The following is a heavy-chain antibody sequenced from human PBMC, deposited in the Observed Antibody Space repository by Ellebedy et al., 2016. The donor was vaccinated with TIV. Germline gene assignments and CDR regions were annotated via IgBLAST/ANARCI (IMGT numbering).Heavy chain of an antibody. CDR3: ARDSDSSVQNLDY. J-gene: IGHJ4*02. CDR1: GYTFTSYD. Sequence: ASVKVSCXASGYTFTSYDINWVRQATGQGLEWMGWMNPNSGNTNYAQKLQGRVTMTTDTSTSTAYMELRSLRSDDTAVYYCARDSDSSVQNLDYWGQGTLVTVSS. CDR2: MNPNSGNT. D-gene: IGHD3-22*01. V-gene: IGHV1-18*01.